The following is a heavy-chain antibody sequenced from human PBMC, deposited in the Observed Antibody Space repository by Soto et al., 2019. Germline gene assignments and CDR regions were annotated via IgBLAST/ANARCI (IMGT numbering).Heavy chain of an antibody. D-gene: IGHD2-2*02. CDR1: GFTFSSYA. CDR3: ARTPRAVCSSTSCYTAGRYYGMDV. CDR2: ISYDGSNK. V-gene: IGHV3-30-3*01. J-gene: IGHJ6*02. Sequence: GGSLRLSCAASGFTFSSYAMHWVRQAPGKGLEWVAVISYDGSNKYYADSVKGRFTISRDNSKNTLYLQMNSLRAEDTAVYYCARTPRAVCSSTSCYTAGRYYGMDVWGQGTTVTVSS.